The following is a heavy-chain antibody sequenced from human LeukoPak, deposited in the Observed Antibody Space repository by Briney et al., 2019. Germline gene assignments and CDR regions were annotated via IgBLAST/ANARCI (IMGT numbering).Heavy chain of an antibody. D-gene: IGHD5-24*01. CDR3: AKDEDGFNYRYFQH. J-gene: IGHJ1*01. CDR2: IRFDGSNQ. CDR1: GFTFSNYG. V-gene: IGHV3-30*02. Sequence: PGGSLRLSCAASGFTFSNYGMHWVRQTPGKGLEWVAFIRFDGSNQFYADSVKGRFTISRDNSKNTLYLQMNSLRTEDTAVYYCAKDEDGFNYRYFQHWGQGTLVTVSS.